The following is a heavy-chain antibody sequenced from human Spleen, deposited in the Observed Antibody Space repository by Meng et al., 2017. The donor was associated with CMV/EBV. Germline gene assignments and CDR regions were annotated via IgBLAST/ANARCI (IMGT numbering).Heavy chain of an antibody. V-gene: IGHV4-30-4*01. CDR3: SRDYCGGDCYSLGH. D-gene: IGHD2-21*01. J-gene: IGHJ1*01. Sequence: LRLSCSVSGGSINSRDYYWSWVRQYPGRGLEWVGHIYYSGATYYTPSLRSRLIISLDTSKNQFSLRLSSVTAADTAVYYCSRDYCGGDCYSLGHWGRGSLVTVSS. CDR1: GGSINSRDYY. CDR2: IYYSGAT.